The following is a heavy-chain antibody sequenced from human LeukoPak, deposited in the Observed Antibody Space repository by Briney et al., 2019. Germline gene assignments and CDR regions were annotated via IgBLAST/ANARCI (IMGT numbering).Heavy chain of an antibody. V-gene: IGHV3-21*01. Sequence: GGSRRLSCAAPGFTLVTYSMTWFGRAPGKGLEWASSFPRSSYIYYADSVKGRFTISRDNAKNSVYLQMNSLRAEDTAVYYCAKISGKPGLFRGGIAARHPLDYWGQGTLVTVSS. D-gene: IGHD6-6*01. CDR1: GFTLVTYS. CDR2: FPRSSYI. CDR3: AKISGKPGLFRGGIAARHPLDY. J-gene: IGHJ4*02.